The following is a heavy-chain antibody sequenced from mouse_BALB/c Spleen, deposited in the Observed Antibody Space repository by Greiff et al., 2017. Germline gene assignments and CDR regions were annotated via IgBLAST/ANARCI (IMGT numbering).Heavy chain of an antibody. CDR2: INPSNGGT. Sequence: VQLQESGAELVKPGASVKLSCKASGYTFTSYYMYWVKQRPGQGLEWIGEINPSNGGTNFNEKFKSKATLTVDKSSSTAYIQLSSLTSEDSAVYYCTRGPYYYGSAYWGQGTLVTVSA. D-gene: IGHD1-1*01. CDR3: TRGPYYYGSAY. V-gene: IGHV1S81*02. CDR1: GYTFTSYY. J-gene: IGHJ3*01.